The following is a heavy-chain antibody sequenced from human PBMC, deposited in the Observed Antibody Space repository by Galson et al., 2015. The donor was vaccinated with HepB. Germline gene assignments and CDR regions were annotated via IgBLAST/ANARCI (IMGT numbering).Heavy chain of an antibody. CDR1: GYTFTSYA. CDR3: ARGGLLPRRGGIDY. J-gene: IGHJ4*02. Sequence: SVKVSCKASGYTFTSYAMNWVRQAPGQGLEWMGWINTNTGNPTYAQGFTGRFVFSLDTSVSTAYPQISSLKAEDTAVYYCARGGLLPRRGGIDYWGQGTLVTVSS. CDR2: INTNTGNP. D-gene: IGHD2-15*01. V-gene: IGHV7-4-1*02.